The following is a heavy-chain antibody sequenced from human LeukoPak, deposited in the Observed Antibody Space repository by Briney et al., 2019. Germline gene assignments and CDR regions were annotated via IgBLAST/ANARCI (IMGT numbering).Heavy chain of an antibody. CDR3: ARPVAGTMGWFDP. Sequence: SETLSLTCTVSGYSISSGYYCCWIRQPPGGGLELIGSIYHSGGTYYNPSLKSRVTISVDTSKNQFSLKLSPVTAADTAVYYCARPVAGTMGWFDPWGQGTLVTVSS. CDR1: GYSISSGYY. CDR2: IYHSGGT. J-gene: IGHJ5*02. V-gene: IGHV4-38-2*02. D-gene: IGHD6-19*01.